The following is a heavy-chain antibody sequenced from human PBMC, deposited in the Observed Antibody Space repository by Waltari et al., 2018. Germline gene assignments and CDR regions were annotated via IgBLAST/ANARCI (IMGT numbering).Heavy chain of an antibody. V-gene: IGHV3-21*01. CDR2: ISSSSSYI. D-gene: IGHD5-12*01. Sequence: EVQLVESGGGLVKPGGSLRLSCAASGFTFSSYSMTWVRQAPGKGLEWGSSISSSSSYIYYADSVKGRFTISRDNAKNSMYLQMNSLRAEDTAVYYCARGGGGVEMATIYYWGQGTLVTVSS. CDR3: ARGGGGVEMATIYY. J-gene: IGHJ4*02. CDR1: GFTFSSYS.